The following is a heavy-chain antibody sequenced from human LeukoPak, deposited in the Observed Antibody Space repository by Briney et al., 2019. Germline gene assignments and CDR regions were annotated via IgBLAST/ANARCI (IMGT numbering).Heavy chain of an antibody. CDR2: ISAYNGNT. Sequence: ASMKVSCKASGYIFTSYGITWVRQAPGQGLEWMGWISAYNGNTNYAQNFQGRVTMTTDTSTSTAYMELRSLRSDDTAVYYCARDHSGSPAAFDIWGQGTTVTVSS. V-gene: IGHV1-18*01. CDR3: ARDHSGSPAAFDI. J-gene: IGHJ3*02. D-gene: IGHD6-13*01. CDR1: GYIFTSYG.